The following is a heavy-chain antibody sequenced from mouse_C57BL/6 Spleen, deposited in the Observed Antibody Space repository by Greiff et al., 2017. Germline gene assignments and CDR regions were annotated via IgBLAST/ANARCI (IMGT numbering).Heavy chain of an antibody. CDR2: ISNGGGST. D-gene: IGHD4-1*01. J-gene: IGHJ2*01. V-gene: IGHV5-12*01. CDR3: ARRSNSFYFDY. CDR1: GFTFSDYY. Sequence: EVQGVESGGGLVQPGGSLKLSCAASGFTFSDYYMYWVRQTPEKRLEWVAYISNGGGSTYYPDTVKGRFTISRDNAKNTLYLQMSRLKSEDTAMYYCARRSNSFYFDYWGQGTTLTVSS.